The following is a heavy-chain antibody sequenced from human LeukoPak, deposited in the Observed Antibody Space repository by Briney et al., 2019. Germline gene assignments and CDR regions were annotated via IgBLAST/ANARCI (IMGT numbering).Heavy chain of an antibody. Sequence: GGSLRLSCAASGFTLRGYTMNWVRQAQGKGLEWVSSIGISSNKIYYADSVKGRFIISRDNSKNTLYLQMNSLRAEDAAVYYSARAPHGLLDYWGQGTLVTVSS. CDR2: IGISSNKI. V-gene: IGHV3-21*04. CDR1: GFTLRGYT. J-gene: IGHJ4*02. D-gene: IGHD5-18*01. CDR3: ARAPHGLLDY.